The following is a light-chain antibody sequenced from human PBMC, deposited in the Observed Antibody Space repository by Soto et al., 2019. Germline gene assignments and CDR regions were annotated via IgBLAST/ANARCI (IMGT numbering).Light chain of an antibody. CDR2: GAS. CDR1: QSVGSN. J-gene: IGKJ2*01. Sequence: EIVMTQSPATLSLFPGERATLSCRASQSVGSNLAWYQQKPGQPPRLILYGASTRATGIPARFSGSGSGTEFTLTSSRLQSEDFAFYYCKQYNNWYAFGQGTKLEIK. CDR3: KQYNNWYA. V-gene: IGKV3-15*01.